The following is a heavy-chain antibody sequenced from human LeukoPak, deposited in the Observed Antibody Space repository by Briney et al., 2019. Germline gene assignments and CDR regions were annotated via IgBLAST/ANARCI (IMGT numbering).Heavy chain of an antibody. J-gene: IGHJ5*02. Sequence: GGSQRLSCVASGFTFSVYWMSWVRQPPGKGLEWVANIKEDGSEKYYVDSVKGRFTISRDNAKNSLYLQMSSLRAEDTAVYYCARGGSWFAPWGQGTLVTVSS. CDR2: IKEDGSEK. CDR1: GFTFSVYW. V-gene: IGHV3-7*02. D-gene: IGHD3-16*01. CDR3: ARGGSWFAP.